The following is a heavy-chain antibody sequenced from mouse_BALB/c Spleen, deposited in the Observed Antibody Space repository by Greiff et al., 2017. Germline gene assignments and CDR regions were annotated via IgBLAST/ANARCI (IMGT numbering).Heavy chain of an antibody. Sequence: QVQLLQPGAELVKPGASVKLSCKASGYTFTSYWMHWVKQRPGQGLEWIGEINPSNGRTNYNEKFKSKATLTVDKSSSTAYMQLSSLTSEDSAVYYRERVLFPFDYWGQGTTLTVSS. CDR1: GYTFTSYW. CDR3: ERVLFPFDY. D-gene: IGHD6-5*01. J-gene: IGHJ2*01. V-gene: IGHV1S81*02. CDR2: INPSNGRT.